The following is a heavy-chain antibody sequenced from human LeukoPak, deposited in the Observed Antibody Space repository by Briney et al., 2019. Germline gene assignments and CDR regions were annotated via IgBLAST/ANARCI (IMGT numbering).Heavy chain of an antibody. Sequence: PGASVKVSCKASGYTFTSYYMHWVRQAPGQGLEWMAIINPSGGSTRYAQKFQGRVTMTRDTSTSTVYMELSSLRSEDTAVYYCARGGGITGTTYWGQGTLVTVSS. V-gene: IGHV1-46*01. CDR2: INPSGGST. J-gene: IGHJ4*02. CDR1: GYTFTSYY. D-gene: IGHD1-7*01. CDR3: ARGGGITGTTY.